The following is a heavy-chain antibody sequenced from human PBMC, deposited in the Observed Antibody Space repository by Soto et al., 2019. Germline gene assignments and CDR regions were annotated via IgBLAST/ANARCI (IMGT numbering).Heavy chain of an antibody. Sequence: GGSLRLSCAASGFTFSSYAMHWVRQAPGKGLEWVAVISYDGSNKYYADSVKGRFTISRDNSKNTLYLQMNSLRAEDTAVYYCARDRGTATKYYYYGTDVWGQGTTVTVSS. J-gene: IGHJ6*02. CDR3: ARDRGTATKYYYYGTDV. CDR1: GFTFSSYA. D-gene: IGHD6-13*01. CDR2: ISYDGSNK. V-gene: IGHV3-30-3*01.